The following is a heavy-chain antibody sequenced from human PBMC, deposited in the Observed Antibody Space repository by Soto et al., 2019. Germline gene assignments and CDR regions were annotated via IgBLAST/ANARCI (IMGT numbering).Heavy chain of an antibody. CDR2: IGPESGAT. V-gene: IGHV1-2*02. D-gene: IGHD1-26*01. Sequence: WASVKVSCKTSGYTFTGHYIHWVRQAPEQGPEWMGEIGPESGATRYAQKFRGRVTMTRDTSITTVYMELNNLSPDDTAVYYCGRGRSGQIVVFYWGQGTPVTVSS. CDR1: GYTFTGHY. CDR3: GRGRSGQIVVFY. J-gene: IGHJ4*02.